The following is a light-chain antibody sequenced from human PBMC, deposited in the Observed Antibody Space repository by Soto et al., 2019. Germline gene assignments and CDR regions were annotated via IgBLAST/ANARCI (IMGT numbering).Light chain of an antibody. V-gene: IGKV3D-15*01. J-gene: IGKJ4*01. CDR3: QPYNNWPLT. CDR1: QSVSSSY. Sequence: EIVLTQSPGTLSLSPGARDTLSWRASQSVSSSYLAWSQQKPGQAPRLLIYDASNRATATPPRFSGSRSGPEFTLTINSLQSEDFAIYYCQPYNNWPLTFGGGTKVDIK. CDR2: DAS.